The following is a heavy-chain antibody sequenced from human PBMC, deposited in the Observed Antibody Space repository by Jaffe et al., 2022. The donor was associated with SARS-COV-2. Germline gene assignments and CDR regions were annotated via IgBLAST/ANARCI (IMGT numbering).Heavy chain of an antibody. CDR2: ISWNSGSI. CDR1: GFTFDDYA. Sequence: EVQLVESGGGLVQPGRSLRLSCAASGFTFDDYAMHWVRQAPGKGLEWVSGISWNSGSIGYADSVKGRFTISRDNAKNSLYLQMNSLRAEDTALYYCAKDQVTAAAQQGYYYYGMDVWGQGTTVTVSS. D-gene: IGHD6-13*01. CDR3: AKDQVTAAAQQGYYYYGMDV. V-gene: IGHV3-9*01. J-gene: IGHJ6*02.